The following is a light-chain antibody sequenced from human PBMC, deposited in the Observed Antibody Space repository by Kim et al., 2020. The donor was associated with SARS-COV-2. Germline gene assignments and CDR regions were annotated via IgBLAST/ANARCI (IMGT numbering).Light chain of an antibody. V-gene: IGLV3-1*01. J-gene: IGLJ3*02. CDR1: KLGDKY. CDR3: QAWDSSTAV. CDR2: QDN. Sequence: VSPGQTANIACSGDKLGDKYACWYQQKPGQSPVLLICQDNKRPSGIPERFSGSNSGNTATLTISGTQAMDEADYYCQAWDSSTAVFGGGTQLTVL.